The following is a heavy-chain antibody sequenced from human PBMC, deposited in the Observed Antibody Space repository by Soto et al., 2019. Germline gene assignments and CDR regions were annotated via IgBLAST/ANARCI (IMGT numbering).Heavy chain of an antibody. J-gene: IGHJ3*02. V-gene: IGHV1-3*01. CDR3: ARDLLGITGTTYAFDI. Sequence: ASVKVSCKASGYTFTSYGIHWVRQAPGQRLEWMGWINAANGDTKYSQKFQGRVTITRDTSASTAYMELSSLRSEDTAVYYCARDLLGITGTTYAFDIWGQGTMVTVSS. CDR2: INAANGDT. CDR1: GYTFTSYG. D-gene: IGHD1-7*01.